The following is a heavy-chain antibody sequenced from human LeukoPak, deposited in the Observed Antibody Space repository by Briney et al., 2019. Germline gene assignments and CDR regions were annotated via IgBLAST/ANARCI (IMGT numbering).Heavy chain of an antibody. CDR2: INHSGST. D-gene: IGHD1-26*01. J-gene: IGHJ4*02. CDR3: ARGRRGSASH. CDR1: GGSFSGHY. V-gene: IGHV4-34*01. Sequence: SETLSLTCAVYGGSFSGHYWSWIRQPPGKGLEWIGEINHSGSTNYNPSLKSRVTISVDTSKNQFSLKLSSVTAADTAVYYCARGRRGSASHWGQGTLVTVSS.